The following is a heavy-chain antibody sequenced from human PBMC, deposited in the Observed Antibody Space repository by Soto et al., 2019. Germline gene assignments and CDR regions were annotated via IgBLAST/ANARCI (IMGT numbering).Heavy chain of an antibody. CDR2: IYYSGST. CDR1: GGSISRSSYY. D-gene: IGHD3-22*01. Sequence: KPSETLSLTCTVSGGSISRSSYYWGWIRQPPGRGLEWIGSIYYSGSTYYNPSLKSRVTISVDTSKNQFSLKLSSVTAADTAVYYCARQYYYDSSGYYYPTYFDYWGQGTLVTVSS. V-gene: IGHV4-39*01. CDR3: ARQYYYDSSGYYYPTYFDY. J-gene: IGHJ4*02.